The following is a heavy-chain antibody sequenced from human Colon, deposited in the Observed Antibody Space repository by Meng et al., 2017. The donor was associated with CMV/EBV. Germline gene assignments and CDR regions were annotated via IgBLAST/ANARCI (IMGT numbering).Heavy chain of an antibody. CDR1: EFSFSSHN. Sequence: GESLKISCAVSEFSFSSHNMNWVRQAPGKGLEWVAAISATSSYIYYADSVKGRFTISRDNAKNSLYLQMDSLRVEDTAVYYCANQMPYNYYHGMNLWGQGTTVTVSS. V-gene: IGHV3-21*01. CDR2: ISATSSYI. D-gene: IGHD1-20*01. CDR3: ANQMPYNYYHGMNL. J-gene: IGHJ6*02.